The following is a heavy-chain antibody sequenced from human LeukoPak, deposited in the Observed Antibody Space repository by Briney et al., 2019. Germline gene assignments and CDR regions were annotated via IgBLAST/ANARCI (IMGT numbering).Heavy chain of an antibody. J-gene: IGHJ4*02. CDR3: ATDRKVGTGDPRFDY. Sequence: GGSLRLSCAASGFPFTNYWMNGVRQAPGKRPGWGGNINQGGSETNYVDSVKGRFSISRDNAKTSLYLQMNSLRAEDTAVYYCATDRKVGTGDPRFDYWGQGALVTVSS. D-gene: IGHD7-27*01. CDR2: INQGGSET. CDR1: GFPFTNYW. V-gene: IGHV3-7*01.